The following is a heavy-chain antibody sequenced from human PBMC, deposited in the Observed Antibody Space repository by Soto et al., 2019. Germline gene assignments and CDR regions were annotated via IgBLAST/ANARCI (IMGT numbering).Heavy chain of an antibody. Sequence: GGSLRLSCAASGFTFSSYWMSWVRQAPGKGLEWVANIKQDGSEKYYVDSVKGRFTISRDNAKNSLYLQMNSLRAEDTAVYYCARDEGVRFLEWTHGYYGMDVWGQGTTVTVSS. D-gene: IGHD3-3*01. CDR1: GFTFSSYW. CDR2: IKQDGSEK. CDR3: ARDEGVRFLEWTHGYYGMDV. J-gene: IGHJ6*02. V-gene: IGHV3-7*05.